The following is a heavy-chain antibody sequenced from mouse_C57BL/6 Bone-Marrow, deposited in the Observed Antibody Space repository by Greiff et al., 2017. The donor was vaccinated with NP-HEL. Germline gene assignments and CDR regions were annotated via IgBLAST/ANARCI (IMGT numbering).Heavy chain of an antibody. D-gene: IGHD1-1*01. CDR1: GYTFTDYE. J-gene: IGHJ1*03. V-gene: IGHV1-15*01. CDR3: TRGGGITTVVATEDYDV. Sequence: QVQLKESGAELVRPGASVTLSCKASGYTFTDYEMHWVKQTPVHGLEWIGAIDPETGGTAYNQKFKGKAILTADKSSRTAYMQLRSLTSEASAVLYGTRGGGITTVVATEDYDVWGKGTTGTVSS. CDR2: IDPETGGT.